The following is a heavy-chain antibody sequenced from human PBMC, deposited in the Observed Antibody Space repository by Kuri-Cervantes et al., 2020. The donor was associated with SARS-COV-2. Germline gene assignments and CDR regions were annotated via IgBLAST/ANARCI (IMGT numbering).Heavy chain of an antibody. Sequence: SETLSLTCTVSGGSISSSSYYWGWIRQPPGKGLEWIGSIYYSGSTYYNPSLKSRVTISVDTSKNQFSLKLSSVTAADTAVYYCARHVDVKGVMAYQLHWFDPWGQGTLVTVSS. CDR3: ARHVDVKGVMAYQLHWFDP. D-gene: IGHD3-16*01. J-gene: IGHJ5*02. CDR1: GGSISSSSYY. CDR2: IYYSGST. V-gene: IGHV4-39*01.